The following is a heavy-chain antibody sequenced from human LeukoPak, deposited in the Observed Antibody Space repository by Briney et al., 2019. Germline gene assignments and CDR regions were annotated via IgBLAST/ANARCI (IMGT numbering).Heavy chain of an antibody. CDR2: INPNSGGT. J-gene: IGHJ5*02. CDR1: GYSFTDYY. CDR3: ARGEPYNWFDP. D-gene: IGHD1-14*01. Sequence: ASVKVSCKASGYSFTDYYMLWVRQAPGQGLEWMGRINPNSGGTNYAQKFQGRVTITRDTSISTAYMELSRLRSDDTAVYYCARGEPYNWFDPWGQGTLVTVSS. V-gene: IGHV1-2*06.